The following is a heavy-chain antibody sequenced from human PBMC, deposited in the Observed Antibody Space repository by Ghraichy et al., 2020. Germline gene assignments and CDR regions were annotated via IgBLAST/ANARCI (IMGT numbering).Heavy chain of an antibody. CDR1: GFTFSRFG. Sequence: LSLTCAASGFTFSRFGMHWVRQAPGKGLEWVAIIWYDGNKKYYADSVKGRFTISRDNSKNTLYLQMNSLRAEDTAVYYCARGYCTTSSCNDRPWFDPWGQGTLVTVSS. V-gene: IGHV3-33*01. CDR2: IWYDGNKK. CDR3: ARGYCTTSSCNDRPWFDP. J-gene: IGHJ5*02. D-gene: IGHD2-2*01.